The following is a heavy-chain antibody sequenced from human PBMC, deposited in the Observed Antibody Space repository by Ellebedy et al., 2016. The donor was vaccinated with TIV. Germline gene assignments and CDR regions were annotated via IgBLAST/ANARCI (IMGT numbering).Heavy chain of an antibody. Sequence: GGSLRLXCAASGITFNSHAMSWVRQAPGKGLEWVSSISASSGSAYYTDSVKGRFTVSRDNSKSTLFLQMNSLRAEDTAVYYCARRKGDGAYVYYFDYWGQGTLVTVSS. J-gene: IGHJ4*02. CDR3: ARRKGDGAYVYYFDY. D-gene: IGHD4-17*01. CDR2: ISASSGSA. V-gene: IGHV3-23*01. CDR1: GITFNSHA.